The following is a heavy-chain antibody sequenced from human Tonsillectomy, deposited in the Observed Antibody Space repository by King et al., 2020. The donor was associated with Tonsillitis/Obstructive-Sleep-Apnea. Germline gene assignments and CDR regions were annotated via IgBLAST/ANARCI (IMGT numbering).Heavy chain of an antibody. CDR3: ARDSVAGTGFDY. D-gene: IGHD6-19*01. CDR1: GFTFSSYG. Sequence: VQLVESGGGVVQPGRSLRLSCAASGFTFSSYGMHWVRQAPGKGLEWVAVIWYDGSNKYYADSVKGRFTISRDNSKNTLYLQMNSLRAEDTAVYYCARDSVAGTGFDYWGQGTLGTVSS. V-gene: IGHV3-33*01. J-gene: IGHJ4*02. CDR2: IWYDGSNK.